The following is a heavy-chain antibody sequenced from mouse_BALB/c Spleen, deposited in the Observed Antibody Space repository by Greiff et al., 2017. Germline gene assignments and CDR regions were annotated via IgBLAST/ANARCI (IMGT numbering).Heavy chain of an antibody. D-gene: IGHD2-1*01. Sequence: VQLKESGGGLVQPGGSRKLSCAASGFTFSSFGMHWVRQAPEKGLEWVAYISSGSSTIYYADTVKGRFTISRDNPKNTLFLQMTSLRSEDTAMYYCAPQSTRSYYAMDYWGQGTSVTVSS. J-gene: IGHJ4*01. V-gene: IGHV5-17*02. CDR2: ISSGSSTI. CDR3: APQSTRSYYAMDY. CDR1: GFTFSSFG.